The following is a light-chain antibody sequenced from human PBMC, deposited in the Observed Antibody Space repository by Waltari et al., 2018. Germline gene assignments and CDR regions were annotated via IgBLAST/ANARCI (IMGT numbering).Light chain of an antibody. CDR2: GNS. V-gene: IGLV1-40*01. J-gene: IGLJ3*02. Sequence: QSVLTQPPSVSGAPGQRVTISCTGSSSNIGAGYDVHWYQQLPGTAPKLLIYGNSNRPSGVPDRCSGSKSGTSASLAITGLQAEDEADYYCQSYDSSLSGPQWVFGGGTKLTVL. CDR1: SSNIGAGYD. CDR3: QSYDSSLSGPQWV.